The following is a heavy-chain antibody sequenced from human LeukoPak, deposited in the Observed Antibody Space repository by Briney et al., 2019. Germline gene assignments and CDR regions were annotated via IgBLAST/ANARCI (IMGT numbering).Heavy chain of an antibody. V-gene: IGHV4-59*08. CDR3: ARGRGYSSLFFDY. CDR2: IYYSGST. Sequence: SGTLSLTCTVSGGSISSYYWSWIRQPPGKGLEWIGYIYYSGSTNYNPSLKSRVTISVDTSKNQFSLKLSSVTAADTAVYYCARGRGYSSLFFDYWGQGTLVTVSS. CDR1: GGSISSYY. J-gene: IGHJ4*02. D-gene: IGHD6-19*01.